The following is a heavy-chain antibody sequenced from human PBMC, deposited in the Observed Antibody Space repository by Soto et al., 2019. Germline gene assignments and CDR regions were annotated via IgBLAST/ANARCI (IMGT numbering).Heavy chain of an antibody. V-gene: IGHV4-31*03. CDR2: IYYSGST. CDR1: GGSISSGGYY. J-gene: IGHJ3*02. CDR3: ARDFRVAAGTKGAFDI. Sequence: QVQLQESGPGLVKPSQTLSLTCTVSGGSISSGGYYWSWIRQPPGKGLEWIGYIYYSGSTYYNPSLKSRVTISVDTSKNQFSLKLSSVTAADTAVYYCARDFRVAAGTKGAFDIWGQGTMVTVSS. D-gene: IGHD6-13*01.